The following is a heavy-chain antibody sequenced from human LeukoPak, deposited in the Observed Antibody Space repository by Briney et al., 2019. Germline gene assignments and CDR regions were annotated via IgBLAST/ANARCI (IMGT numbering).Heavy chain of an antibody. CDR3: AKDRAIHLVPYYLVPDI. CDR1: GFTFSTYA. J-gene: IGHJ3*02. Sequence: GGSLRLSCAVSGFTFSTYATSWVRQAPGKGLEWVSAISGSGGSTYYADSVKGRFTISRDNSKNTLYLQMKSLRAEDTAVYYCAKDRAIHLVPYYLVPDIWGQGTMVTVSS. CDR2: ISGSGGST. D-gene: IGHD5-18*01. V-gene: IGHV3-23*01.